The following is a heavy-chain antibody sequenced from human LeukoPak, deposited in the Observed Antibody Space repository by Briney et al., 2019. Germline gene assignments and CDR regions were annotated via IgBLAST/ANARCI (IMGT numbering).Heavy chain of an antibody. CDR1: GGSISSGSYY. V-gene: IGHV4-61*02. Sequence: PSETLSLTCTVSGGSISSGSYYWSWIRQPAGKGLEWIGRIYTSGSTNYNPSLKSRVTISVDTSKNQFSLKLSSVTAADTAVYYCARAGTYYYDSSGYYIYWGQGTLVTVSS. CDR2: IYTSGST. CDR3: ARAGTYYYDSSGYYIY. J-gene: IGHJ4*02. D-gene: IGHD3-22*01.